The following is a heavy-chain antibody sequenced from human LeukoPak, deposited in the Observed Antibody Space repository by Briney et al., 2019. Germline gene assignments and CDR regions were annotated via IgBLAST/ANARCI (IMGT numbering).Heavy chain of an antibody. CDR1: GYTFTGYY. CDR2: INPNSGGT. CDR3: ARGRGGSYYYYMDV. J-gene: IGHJ6*03. V-gene: IGHV1-2*02. Sequence: ASVKVSCKASGYTFTGYYMHWVRQAPGQGLEWMGWINPNSGGTNYAQKFQGRVTITRNTSISTAYMELSSLRSEDTAVYYCARGRGGSYYYYMDVWGKGTTVTVSS. D-gene: IGHD3-10*01.